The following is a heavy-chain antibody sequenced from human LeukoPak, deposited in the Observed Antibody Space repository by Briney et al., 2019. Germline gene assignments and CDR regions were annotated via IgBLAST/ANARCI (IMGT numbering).Heavy chain of an antibody. CDR2: IYHSGST. Sequence: PSQTLSLTCTVSGGSISSGGYYWSWIRQPPGKGLEWIGYIYHSGSTYYNPSLKSRVTISVDRSKNQFSLKLSSVTAADTAVYYCARGLLFGRHDAFDIWGQGTMVTVSS. J-gene: IGHJ3*02. CDR1: GGSISSGGYY. D-gene: IGHD2-21*02. V-gene: IGHV4-30-2*01. CDR3: ARGLLFGRHDAFDI.